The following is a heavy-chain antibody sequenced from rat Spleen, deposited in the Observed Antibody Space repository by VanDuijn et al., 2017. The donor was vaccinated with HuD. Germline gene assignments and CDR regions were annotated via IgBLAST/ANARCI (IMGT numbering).Heavy chain of an antibody. J-gene: IGHJ3*01. Sequence: VQLVESGGGLVQPGKSLKLSCSASGFTFSDYGIHWIRQAPGKGLDWVAFISSSSGTVYADAVKGRFTVSRDNTKSTLYLQLNSLKSDDTAIYYCARRGEFVSGFAYWGQGTLVTVSS. D-gene: IGHD4-3*01. V-gene: IGHV5-62*01. CDR3: ARRGEFVSGFAY. CDR2: ISSSSGT. CDR1: GFTFSDYG.